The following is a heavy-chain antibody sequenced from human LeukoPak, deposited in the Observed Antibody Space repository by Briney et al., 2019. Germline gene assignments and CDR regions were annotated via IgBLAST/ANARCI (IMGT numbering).Heavy chain of an antibody. CDR3: ARGSGRFGEYFDY. CDR2: INHSGST. CDR1: GGSFSGYY. V-gene: IGHV4-34*01. Sequence: SETLSLTCAVYGGSFSGYYWSWIRQPPGKGLEWIGEINHSGSTNYNPSLKSRVTISVDTSKNQFSLKLSSVTAADTAVYYCARGSGRFGEYFDYWGQGTLVTVSS. J-gene: IGHJ4*02. D-gene: IGHD3-10*01.